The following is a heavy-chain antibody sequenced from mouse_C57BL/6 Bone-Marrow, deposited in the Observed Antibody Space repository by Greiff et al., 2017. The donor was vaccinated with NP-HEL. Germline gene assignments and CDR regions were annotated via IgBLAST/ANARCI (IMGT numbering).Heavy chain of an antibody. Sequence: LQQPGAELVRPGTSVKLSCKASGYTFTSYWMHWVKQRPGQGLEWIGVIDPSDSYTNYNQKFKGKATLTVDTSSSTAYMQLSSLTSEDSAVYYCARSYGNLWFAYWGQGTLVTVSA. CDR1: GYTFTSYW. CDR3: ARSYGNLWFAY. CDR2: IDPSDSYT. D-gene: IGHD2-1*01. J-gene: IGHJ3*01. V-gene: IGHV1-59*01.